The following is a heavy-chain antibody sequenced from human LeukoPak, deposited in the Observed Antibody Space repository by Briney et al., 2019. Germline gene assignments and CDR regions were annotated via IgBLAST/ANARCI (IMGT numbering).Heavy chain of an antibody. V-gene: IGHV3-23*01. Sequence: PGGSLRLSCAASGFTFSSYAMSWVRQAPGRGLEWVSAISGSGGSTYYADSVKGRFTISRDNSKNTLYLQMNSLRAEDTAVYYCAKDLRDGWGYYYDSSGYYQFDYWGQGTLVTVSS. CDR1: GFTFSSYA. J-gene: IGHJ4*02. CDR2: ISGSGGST. D-gene: IGHD3-22*01. CDR3: AKDLRDGWGYYYDSSGYYQFDY.